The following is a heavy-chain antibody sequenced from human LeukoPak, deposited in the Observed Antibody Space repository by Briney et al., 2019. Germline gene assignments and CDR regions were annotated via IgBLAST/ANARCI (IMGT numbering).Heavy chain of an antibody. D-gene: IGHD2-8*01. CDR3: ARSYCTNGICYTGDFYYYGMDV. V-gene: IGHV3-66*01. J-gene: IGHJ6*02. CDR1: GFTFANYA. CDR2: XXXDDNT. Sequence: GGSLRLSCAASGFTFANYAMTWVRQAPGKGLEWXSVXXXDDNTYYADSVKGRFTISRDNSKNTLYLQMNSLRAEDTAVYYCARSYCTNGICYTGDFYYYGMDVWGQGTTVTVSS.